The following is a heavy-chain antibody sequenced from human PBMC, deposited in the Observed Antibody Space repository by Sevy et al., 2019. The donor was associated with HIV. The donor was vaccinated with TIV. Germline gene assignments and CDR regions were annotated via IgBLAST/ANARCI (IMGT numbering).Heavy chain of an antibody. CDR3: ARGDTAMVTLYY. D-gene: IGHD5-18*01. CDR2: IYYSGST. J-gene: IGHJ4*02. Sequence: SETLSLTCTVSGGSISSGDYYWSWIRQPPGKGLEWIGYIYYSGSTYYNPSLKSRVTISVDTSKNQFSLKLSSVTVADTAVYYCARGDTAMVTLYYWGQGTLVTVSS. V-gene: IGHV4-30-4*01. CDR1: GGSISSGDYY.